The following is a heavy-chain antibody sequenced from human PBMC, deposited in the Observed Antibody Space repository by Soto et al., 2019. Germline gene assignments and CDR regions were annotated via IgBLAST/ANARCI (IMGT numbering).Heavy chain of an antibody. D-gene: IGHD3-10*01. CDR3: ARDVATRGSMGWFDP. CDR1: GDSLTSGSYT. V-gene: IGHV4-30-2*05. CDR2: TYHSGGT. Sequence: QVQLQESGSGLVEPSQTLSLTCTVTGDSLTSGSYTWNWIRQAPGKGLEWIGFTYHSGGTFYNASLKGRITITVDTSQNQFSLRLTAVTVADTAVYYCARDVATRGSMGWFDPWGQGTLVTVSS. J-gene: IGHJ5*02.